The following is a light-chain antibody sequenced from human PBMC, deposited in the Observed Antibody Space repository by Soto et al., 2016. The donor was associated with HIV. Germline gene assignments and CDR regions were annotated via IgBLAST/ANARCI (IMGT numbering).Light chain of an antibody. CDR2: GKN. Sequence: SSELTQDPAVSVALGQTVRITCQGDSLRSYYASWYQQKPGQAPILVMYGKNNRPSGIPDRFSGSSSGNTGSLTITGTQAEDEADYYCNSRDSSGNHWVFGGGTKLTVL. J-gene: IGLJ3*02. CDR3: NSRDSSGNHWV. CDR1: SLRSYY. V-gene: IGLV3-19*01.